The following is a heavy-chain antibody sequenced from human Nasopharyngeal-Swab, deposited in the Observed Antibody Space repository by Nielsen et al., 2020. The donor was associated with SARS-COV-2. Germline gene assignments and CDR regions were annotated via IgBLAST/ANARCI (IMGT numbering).Heavy chain of an antibody. J-gene: IGHJ5*01. Sequence: GGSLRLSCAASGFTFSSYSMNWVRQAPGKGLEWVSYISSSSSTIYYADSVKGRFTISRDNAKNSLYLQMNSLRAEDTAVYYCARGGGDSSSWYPYNWFDSWGQGTLVTVSS. D-gene: IGHD6-13*01. CDR2: ISSSSSTI. V-gene: IGHV3-48*04. CDR1: GFTFSSYS. CDR3: ARGGGDSSSWYPYNWFDS.